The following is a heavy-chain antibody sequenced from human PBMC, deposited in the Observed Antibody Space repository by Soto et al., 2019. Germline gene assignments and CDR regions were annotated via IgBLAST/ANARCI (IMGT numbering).Heavy chain of an antibody. CDR1: GYTFTGYD. CDR3: AREKTSYGMDV. Sequence: QVQLVQSGAEVKKPGASVKVSCKASGYTFTGYDINWVRQATGQGLEWMGWMNPNSGNTGYAQKFQGRVTMTRNTSISTAYMELSSLSSQDTAVYFCAREKTSYGMDVWGQGTTVTVSS. J-gene: IGHJ6*02. V-gene: IGHV1-8*01. CDR2: MNPNSGNT.